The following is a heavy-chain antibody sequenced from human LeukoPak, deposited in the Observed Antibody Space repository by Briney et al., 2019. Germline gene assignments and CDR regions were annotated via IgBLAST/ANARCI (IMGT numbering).Heavy chain of an antibody. CDR3: ARDRRVLIGVVVPAAKDY. D-gene: IGHD2-2*01. CDR2: ISGSGGST. Sequence: GGSLRLSCAASGFTFSSYAMSWVRQAPGKGLEWVSAISGSGGSTYYADSVKGRFTISRDDSKNTLYLQMNSLRAEDTAVYYCARDRRVLIGVVVPAAKDYWGQGTLVTVSS. J-gene: IGHJ4*02. V-gene: IGHV3-23*01. CDR1: GFTFSSYA.